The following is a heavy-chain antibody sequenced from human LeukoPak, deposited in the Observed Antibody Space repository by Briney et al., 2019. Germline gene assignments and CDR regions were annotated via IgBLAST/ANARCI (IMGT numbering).Heavy chain of an antibody. CDR3: ATRYFDL. J-gene: IGHJ2*01. Sequence: PWGSLRLSCAASGFTFSNYWMNWVRQAPGKGLEWAANVKQDGSERYYVASVKGRFTISRDNAKNSLFLQMNSLRAEDTAVYYCATRYFDLWGRGTLVTVSS. CDR1: GFTFSNYW. V-gene: IGHV3-7*01. CDR2: VKQDGSER.